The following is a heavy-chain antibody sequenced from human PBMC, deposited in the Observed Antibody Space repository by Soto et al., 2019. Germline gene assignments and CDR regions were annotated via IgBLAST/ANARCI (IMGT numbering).Heavy chain of an antibody. CDR2: ISGSGGST. J-gene: IGHJ6*02. D-gene: IGHD6-6*01. Sequence: GSQSVFAEAPGLTFSSYAMSMVRQAPGKGLEWVSAISGSGGSTYYADSVKGRFTISRDNSKNTLYLQMNRLRAEDTAVYYCAKSEYRSSNGNYYYYGMDVWVQGTTVT. CDR1: GLTFSSYA. V-gene: IGHV3-23*01. CDR3: AKSEYRSSNGNYYYYGMDV.